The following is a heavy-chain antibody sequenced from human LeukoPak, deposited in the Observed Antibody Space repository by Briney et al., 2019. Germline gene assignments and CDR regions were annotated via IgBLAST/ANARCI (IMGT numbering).Heavy chain of an antibody. J-gene: IGHJ6*03. D-gene: IGHD2-2*01. CDR1: GGTFSSYA. CDR2: IIPIFGTA. V-gene: IGHV1-69*13. CDR3: ATWTRGHYYMDV. Sequence: SVKVSCKASGGTFSSYAISWVRQAPGQGLEWMGGIIPIFGTANYAQKFQGRVTITADESTSTAYMELSSLRSEDTAVYYCATWTRGHYYMDVWGKGTTVTVSS.